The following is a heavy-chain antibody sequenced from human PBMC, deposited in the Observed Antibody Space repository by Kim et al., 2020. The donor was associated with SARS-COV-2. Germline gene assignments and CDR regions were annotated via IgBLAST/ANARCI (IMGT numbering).Heavy chain of an antibody. Sequence: SVKGRFTISRDNAKNSLYLQMNSLRAEDTALYYCAKSLRSSYPPGVQVDYWGQGTLVTVSS. V-gene: IGHV3-9*01. CDR3: AKSLRSSYPPGVQVDY. J-gene: IGHJ4*02. D-gene: IGHD1-1*01.